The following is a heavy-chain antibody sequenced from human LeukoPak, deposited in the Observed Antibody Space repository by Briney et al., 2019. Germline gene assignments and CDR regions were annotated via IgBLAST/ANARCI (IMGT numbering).Heavy chain of an antibody. CDR1: GFTFNSYS. J-gene: IGHJ4*02. CDR3: ARGGIVRGSIDGYFDY. V-gene: IGHV3-48*02. CDR2: ITSSTGT. D-gene: IGHD3-10*01. Sequence: GGSLRLSCAASGFTFNSYSMNWVRQAPGKGLEGVSYITSSTGTKYADSVKGRVTVSRDNAKNSLYLQMNSLRDEDTAVYYCARGGIVRGSIDGYFDYWGQGTLVTVSS.